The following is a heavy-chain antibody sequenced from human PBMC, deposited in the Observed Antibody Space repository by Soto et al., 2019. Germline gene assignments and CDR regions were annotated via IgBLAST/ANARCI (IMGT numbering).Heavy chain of an antibody. J-gene: IGHJ4*02. CDR1: GYTFTGYY. Sequence: ASVKVSCKASGYTFTGYYMHWVRQAPGQGLEWMGWINPNSGGTNYAQKFQGWVTMTRDTSISTAYMELSRLRSDDTAVYYCARDRHVYSYGTMGGIDYWCQGTLVTVSS. D-gene: IGHD5-18*01. CDR2: INPNSGGT. V-gene: IGHV1-2*04. CDR3: ARDRHVYSYGTMGGIDY.